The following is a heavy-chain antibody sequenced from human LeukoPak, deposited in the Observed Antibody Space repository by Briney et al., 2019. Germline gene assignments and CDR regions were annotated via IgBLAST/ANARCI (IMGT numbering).Heavy chain of an antibody. D-gene: IGHD1-26*01. CDR2: IRYDGSNK. Sequence: GGSLRLSCAASGFTFSSYGMHWVRQAPGKGLEWVAFIRYDGSNKYYADSVKGRFTISRDNSKNTLYLQMNSLRAEDTAVYYCASSYSGRYGGQEGYFDYWGQGTLVTVSS. J-gene: IGHJ4*02. CDR1: GFTFSSYG. V-gene: IGHV3-30*02. CDR3: ASSYSGRYGGQEGYFDY.